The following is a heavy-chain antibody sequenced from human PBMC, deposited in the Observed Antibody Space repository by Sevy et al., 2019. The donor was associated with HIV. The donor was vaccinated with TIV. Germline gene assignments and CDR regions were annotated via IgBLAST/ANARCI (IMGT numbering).Heavy chain of an antibody. CDR3: ARDFRSSGGSCVARYYYGMDV. CDR1: GFTFSSYA. V-gene: IGHV3-30-3*01. CDR2: ISYDGSNK. J-gene: IGHJ6*02. D-gene: IGHD2-15*01. Sequence: GGSLRLSCAASGFTFSSYAMHWVRQAPGKGLEWVAVISYDGSNKYYADSVKGRFTISRDNSKNTLYLQMNSLRAEDTAVYYCARDFRSSGGSCVARYYYGMDVWGQGTTVTVSS.